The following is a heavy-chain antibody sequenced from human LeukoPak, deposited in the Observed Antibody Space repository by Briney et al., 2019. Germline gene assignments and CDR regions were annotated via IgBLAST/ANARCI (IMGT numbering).Heavy chain of an antibody. CDR1: GGSISSGSYN. CDR3: ARDRIVGDGTFDY. J-gene: IGHJ4*02. CDR2: IFYRGST. D-gene: IGHD1-26*01. V-gene: IGHV4-39*07. Sequence: SETLSLTCIVSGGSISSGSYNWAWIRQPPGKGLEWIGSIFYRGSTYYNPSLKSRVTISIDRSKNQFSLKLSSLTAADTALYYCARDRIVGDGTFDYWGQGTLVTVSS.